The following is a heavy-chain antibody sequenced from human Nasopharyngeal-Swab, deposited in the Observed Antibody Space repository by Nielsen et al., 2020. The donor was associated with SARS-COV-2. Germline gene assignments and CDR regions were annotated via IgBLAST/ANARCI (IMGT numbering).Heavy chain of an antibody. CDR3: ARGGSSGESSFDY. CDR2: ISYDGSIK. Sequence: GESLMISCEASGFTLSTYAMHWVRQAPGKGLEWVAVISYDGSIKKSADSVEGRFTISRDNSKNTLYLQMNSLRVDDTAVYYCARGGSSGESSFDYWGQGTLVTVSA. V-gene: IGHV3-30-3*01. D-gene: IGHD5-12*01. CDR1: GFTLSTYA. J-gene: IGHJ4*02.